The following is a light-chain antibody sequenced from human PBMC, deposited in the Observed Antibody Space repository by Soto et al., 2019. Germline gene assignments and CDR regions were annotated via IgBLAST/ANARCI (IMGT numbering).Light chain of an antibody. CDR1: SSDVGAYGY. J-gene: IGLJ1*01. CDR3: SSFAGSNNFPYV. CDR2: EIN. Sequence: QSALTQPTSASGSPGQSVTISCTGTSSDVGAYGYVSWYQQHPGKAPKLMIYEINKRPSGVPDRFSGSKSGNTASLTVSGLQAEDEADYYCSSFAGSNNFPYVFGTGTKVTVL. V-gene: IGLV2-8*01.